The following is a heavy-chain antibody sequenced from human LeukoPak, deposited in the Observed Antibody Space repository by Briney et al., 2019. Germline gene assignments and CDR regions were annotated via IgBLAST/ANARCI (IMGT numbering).Heavy chain of an antibody. D-gene: IGHD5-18*01. Sequence: GGSLRLSCAASGFTFSSYSMNWVRQAPGKGLEWVSSISSSSSYIYYADSVKGRFTISRDNAKNSLCLQMNSLRAEDTAVYYCARYTARDAFDIWGQGTMVTVSS. CDR3: ARYTARDAFDI. CDR2: ISSSSSYI. J-gene: IGHJ3*02. V-gene: IGHV3-21*01. CDR1: GFTFSSYS.